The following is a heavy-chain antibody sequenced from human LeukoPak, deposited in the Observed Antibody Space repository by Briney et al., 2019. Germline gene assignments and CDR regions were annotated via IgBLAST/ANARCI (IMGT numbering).Heavy chain of an antibody. Sequence: ASVKVSCKASGGTFSSYAISWVRQAPGQGLEWMGRIIPILGIANYAQKFQGRVTITADKSTSTAYMELSSLRSEDTAVYYCARDFLSGYSYGGWGQGTLVTVSS. V-gene: IGHV1-69*04. CDR1: GGTFSSYA. CDR2: IIPILGIA. D-gene: IGHD5-18*01. J-gene: IGHJ4*02. CDR3: ARDFLSGYSYGG.